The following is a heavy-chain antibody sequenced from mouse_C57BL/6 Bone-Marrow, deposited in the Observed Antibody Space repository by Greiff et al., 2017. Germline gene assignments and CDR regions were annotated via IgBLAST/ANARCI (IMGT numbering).Heavy chain of an antibody. CDR2: ISSGGSYT. CDR1: GFTFSSYG. D-gene: IGHD1-1*01. J-gene: IGHJ3*01. V-gene: IGHV5-6*01. CDR3: ARLYYGISLAWFAY. Sequence: EVQLVESGGDLVKPGGSLKLSCAASGFTFSSYGMSWVRQTPDKRLEWVATISSGGSYTYYPDSVKGRFTISRDNAKNTLYLQMSSLKSEDTAMYYCARLYYGISLAWFAYWGQGTLVTVSA.